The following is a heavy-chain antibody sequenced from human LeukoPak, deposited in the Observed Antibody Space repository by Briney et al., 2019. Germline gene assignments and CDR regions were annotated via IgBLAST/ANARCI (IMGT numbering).Heavy chain of an antibody. CDR2: ISSSSIYK. J-gene: IGHJ3*02. Sequence: GGSLRLSCAASGFTFTTYNMNWVHQAPGKGLEWVSSISSSSIYKFHSDSVKGRFTISRDNAKDSLYLQMNSLRAEDTAVYYCAREIGDSGALDMWGQGTLVTVSS. CDR3: AREIGDSGALDM. D-gene: IGHD4-17*01. CDR1: GFTFTTYN. V-gene: IGHV3-21*01.